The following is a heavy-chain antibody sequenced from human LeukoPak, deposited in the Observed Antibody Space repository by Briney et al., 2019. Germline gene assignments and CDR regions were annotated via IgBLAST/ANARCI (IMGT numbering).Heavy chain of an antibody. CDR2: IYTSGST. CDR3: ASSGSYSYYYMDV. CDR1: GGSISSGSYY. J-gene: IGHJ6*03. Sequence: PSETLSLTCTVSGGSISSGSYYWRWIRQPAGKGLEWIVRIYTSGSTNYNPSLKSRVTISVDTSKNQFSLKLSAVTAADTAVYYCASSGSYSYYYMDVWGKGTTVTVSS. D-gene: IGHD1-26*01. V-gene: IGHV4-61*02.